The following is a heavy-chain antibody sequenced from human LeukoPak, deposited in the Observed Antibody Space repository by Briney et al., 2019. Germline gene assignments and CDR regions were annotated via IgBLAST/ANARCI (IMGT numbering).Heavy chain of an antibody. CDR1: GFTFRNYA. Sequence: GGSLRLSCAASGFTFRNYAMSWVRQAPGKGLEWFSAITNSGGTTYYADSVRGRFTISRDNSKNTLYLQMNSLRAEDTAVYYCVPYYYDSSGYYSDYWGQGTLVTVSS. V-gene: IGHV3-23*01. CDR3: VPYYYDSSGYYSDY. J-gene: IGHJ4*02. D-gene: IGHD3-22*01. CDR2: ITNSGGTT.